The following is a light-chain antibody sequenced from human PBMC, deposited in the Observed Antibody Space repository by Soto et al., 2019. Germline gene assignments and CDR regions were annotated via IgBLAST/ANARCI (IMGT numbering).Light chain of an antibody. CDR1: QSVSSN. J-gene: IGKJ1*01. CDR2: AAS. Sequence: EIVMTQSPATLSVSPGERATLSCRASQSVSSNIGWYQQKPGQAPRLLIYAASTRATGIPARFSGSGSGTEFTLTISSXQSEDFAVYYCQQYNNWPKTFGQGTKVDIK. CDR3: QQYNNWPKT. V-gene: IGKV3-15*01.